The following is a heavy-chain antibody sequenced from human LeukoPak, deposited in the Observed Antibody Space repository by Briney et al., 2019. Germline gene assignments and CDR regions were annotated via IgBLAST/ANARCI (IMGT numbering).Heavy chain of an antibody. Sequence: PSETLSLICTVSGGSFTSHSWSWIRQSPGKGLEWIGYIYNGVTTNSNPSLTSRVTISADTSKNQFSLKLNSVTAADTAVYYCARGSRHYYFDSWGQGNLVAVSS. CDR1: GGSFTSHS. V-gene: IGHV4-59*11. CDR3: ARGSRHYYFDS. J-gene: IGHJ4*02. CDR2: IYNGVTT.